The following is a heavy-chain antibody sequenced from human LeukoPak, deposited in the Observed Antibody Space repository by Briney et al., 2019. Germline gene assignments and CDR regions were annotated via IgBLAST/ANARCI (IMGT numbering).Heavy chain of an antibody. Sequence: ASVKVPCKVSGYTLTELSMHGVRQAPGKGLEGMGGFDPEDGETIYAQKFQGRVTMTEDTSTDTAYMELSSLRSEDTAVYYCATDPASMVATGYWGQGTLVTVSS. V-gene: IGHV1-24*01. CDR3: ATDPASMVATGY. CDR2: FDPEDGET. D-gene: IGHD5-12*01. J-gene: IGHJ4*02. CDR1: GYTLTELS.